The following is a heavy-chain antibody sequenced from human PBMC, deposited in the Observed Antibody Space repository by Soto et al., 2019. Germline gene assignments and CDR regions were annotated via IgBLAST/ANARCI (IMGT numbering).Heavy chain of an antibody. Sequence: QVQLVQSGAEVKKPGSSVKVSCKASGGTFSSYTISWVRQAPGQGLEWMGRIMPILGIANYAQKYQGRVTKTAQKSTSTAYRELSSRRSEDTAVYYWARGQMVTDAFDIWGQGTMVTVAS. J-gene: IGHJ3*02. CDR1: GGTFSSYT. CDR3: ARGQMVTDAFDI. CDR2: IMPILGIA. D-gene: IGHD5-18*01. V-gene: IGHV1-69*02.